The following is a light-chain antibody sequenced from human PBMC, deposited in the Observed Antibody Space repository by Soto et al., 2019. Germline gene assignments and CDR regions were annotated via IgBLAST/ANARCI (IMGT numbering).Light chain of an antibody. J-gene: IGKJ4*01. V-gene: IGKV3-11*01. CDR1: QDIGTY. CDR2: DTF. CDR3: QQRSTWPRT. Sequence: IVLTQSPASLSVSPGERATISCRASQDIGTYLAWYQQKPGQAPRLIIFDTFNMHSGVPDTFSGSGSGTVFTLTVSNVAPDDSAIYYCQQRSTWPRTFGEGTKVEIK.